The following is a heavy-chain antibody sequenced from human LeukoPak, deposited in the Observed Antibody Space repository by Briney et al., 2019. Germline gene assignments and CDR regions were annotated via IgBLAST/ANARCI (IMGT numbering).Heavy chain of an antibody. Sequence: PSETLSLTCTVSGGSISSYYWSWIRQPPGKGLEWIGYIYYSGSTNYNPSLKSRVTISVDTSKNQFSLKLSSVTAADTAVYYCAREGAVAGPDSWGQGTLVTVSS. J-gene: IGHJ4*02. CDR2: IYYSGST. D-gene: IGHD3-16*01. V-gene: IGHV4-59*01. CDR1: GGSISSYY. CDR3: AREGAVAGPDS.